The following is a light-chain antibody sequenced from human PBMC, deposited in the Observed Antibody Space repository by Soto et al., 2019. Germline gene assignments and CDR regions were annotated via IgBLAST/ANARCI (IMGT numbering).Light chain of an antibody. V-gene: IGLV2-23*02. Sequence: QSALTQPASVSGSPGQSITISCTGTTTDVGSYNLVSWYQQHPGRAPKLMIYEVSRRPSGVSNRFSGSKSGNTASLTISGLQAEDEADYYCCRWAGSNTFYFFGTGTKVTF. CDR2: EVS. CDR3: CRWAGSNTFYF. J-gene: IGLJ1*01. CDR1: TTDVGSYNL.